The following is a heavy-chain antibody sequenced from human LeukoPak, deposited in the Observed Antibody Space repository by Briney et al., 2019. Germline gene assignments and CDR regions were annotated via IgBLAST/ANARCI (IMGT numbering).Heavy chain of an antibody. CDR3: ATSEVRYYFDY. CDR1: GGSISSYY. D-gene: IGHD2-2*01. Sequence: SETLSLTCTVSGGSISSYYWSWIRQPPGKGLEWIGYIYTSGSTNYNPSLKSRVTISVDTSKNQFSLKPSSVTAADTAVYYCATSEVRYYFDYWGQGTLVTVSS. V-gene: IGHV4-4*09. J-gene: IGHJ4*02. CDR2: IYTSGST.